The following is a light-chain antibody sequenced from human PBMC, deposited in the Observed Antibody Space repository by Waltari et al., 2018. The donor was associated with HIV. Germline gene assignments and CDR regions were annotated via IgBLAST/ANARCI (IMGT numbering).Light chain of an antibody. J-gene: IGLJ2*01. Sequence: QSALTQPASVSGSPGQSITISCTGTSSDVGSYNLVSWYQQHPGKAPKFIIYEVNKRPSGGSNRFSGSKSDNTASLTISGLQAEDDADYYCCSYAGSSTGVFGGGTKLTVL. V-gene: IGLV2-23*02. CDR2: EVN. CDR1: SSDVGSYNL. CDR3: CSYAGSSTGV.